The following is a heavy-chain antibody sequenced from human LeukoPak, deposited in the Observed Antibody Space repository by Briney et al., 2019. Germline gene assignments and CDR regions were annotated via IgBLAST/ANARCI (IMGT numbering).Heavy chain of an antibody. CDR2: ISGSGGST. CDR3: ASTVVTYHDAFDI. D-gene: IGHD4-23*01. V-gene: IGHV3-23*01. Sequence: GGSLRLSCAASGFTFSSYGMSWVRQAPGKGLEWVSAISGSGGSTYYADSVKGRFTISRDNSKNTLYLQMNSLRAEDTAVYYCASTVVTYHDAFDIWGQGTMVTVSS. CDR1: GFTFSSYG. J-gene: IGHJ3*02.